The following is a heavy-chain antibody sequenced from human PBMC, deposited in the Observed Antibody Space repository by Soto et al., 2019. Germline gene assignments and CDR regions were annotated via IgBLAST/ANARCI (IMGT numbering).Heavy chain of an antibody. CDR2: INPSGGST. CDR1: VYTFNSYY. V-gene: IGHV1-46*02. J-gene: IGHJ4*02. CDR3: ARVSSREQHFDY. Sequence: ASVKVSCKASVYTFNSYYIQWVRQAPGQGLEWMGIINPSGGSTNYAQKLQGRVTMTTDTSTSTAYMELRSLRSDDTAVYYCARVSSREQHFDYWGQGTLVTVSS. D-gene: IGHD6-13*01.